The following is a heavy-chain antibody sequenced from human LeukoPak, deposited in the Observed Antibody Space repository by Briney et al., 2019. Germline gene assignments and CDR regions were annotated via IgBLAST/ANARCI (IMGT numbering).Heavy chain of an antibody. D-gene: IGHD6-13*01. Sequence: ASVKVSCKASGYTFTSYGISWVRQAPGQGLEWMGWISAYNGNTNYAQKLQGRVTMTTDTSTSTAYMELRSLRSDDTAVYYCASTRYSSSSSWFDYWGQGTLVTVSS. CDR3: ASTRYSSSSSWFDY. V-gene: IGHV1-18*01. J-gene: IGHJ4*02. CDR1: GYTFTSYG. CDR2: ISAYNGNT.